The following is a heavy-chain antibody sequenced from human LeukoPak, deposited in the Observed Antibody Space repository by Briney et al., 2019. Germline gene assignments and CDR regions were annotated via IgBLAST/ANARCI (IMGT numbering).Heavy chain of an antibody. J-gene: IGHJ5*02. CDR2: IYYTGST. D-gene: IGHD3-22*01. CDR1: RGSISSHY. Sequence: SETLSLTCTVSRGSISSHYWSWIRQPPGKGLEWIGNIYYTGSTNYNPSIRDRVTISIDTSKSQFSLKLNSVTAADTAVYFCARLYYYDTTFFDTWGQGILVTVSS. V-gene: IGHV4-59*11. CDR3: ARLYYYDTTFFDT.